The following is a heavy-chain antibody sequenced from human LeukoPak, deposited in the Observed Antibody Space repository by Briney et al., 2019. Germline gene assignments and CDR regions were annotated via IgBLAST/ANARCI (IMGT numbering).Heavy chain of an antibody. CDR2: INPNSGGT. J-gene: IGHJ4*02. CDR1: GYTFTGYY. V-gene: IGHV1-2*02. Sequence: ASVKVSCKASGYTFTGYYMHWVRQAPGQGLEWMGWINPNSGGTNYAQKFQGRVTMTRDTSISTAYMELSRLRSDDTAVYYCAVSRRHSYSSSYYFDYWGQGTLATVSS. CDR3: AVSRRHSYSSSYYFDY. D-gene: IGHD6-13*01.